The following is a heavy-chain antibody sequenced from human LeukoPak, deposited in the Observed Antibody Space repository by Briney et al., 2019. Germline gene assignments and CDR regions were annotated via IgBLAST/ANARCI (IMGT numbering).Heavy chain of an antibody. CDR1: GGSISKSPYY. CDR2: IYYSGNT. V-gene: IGHV4-39*02. Sequence: SETLSLTCSVSGGSISKSPYYWAWIRQTPRKGLEWIANIYYSGNTYYNLSLKSRVTISVDTSKNHFSLKLNSVTAADTAVYYCARSGPYCSGGSCYAYAMDVWGQGTTATVSS. CDR3: ARSGPYCSGGSCYAYAMDV. D-gene: IGHD2-15*01. J-gene: IGHJ6*02.